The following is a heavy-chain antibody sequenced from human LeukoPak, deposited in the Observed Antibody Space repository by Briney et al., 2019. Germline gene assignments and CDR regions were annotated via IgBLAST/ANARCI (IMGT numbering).Heavy chain of an antibody. D-gene: IGHD3-16*01. CDR2: INHNRVT. J-gene: IGHJ4*02. Sequence: SETLSLTCGVSGGSFTNQFWTSIRQAPGQGLEWIGDINHNRVTNYNPSLKSRVTISADTSNSLSLRSVTAADTAVYFCAWHYVWGRFDSWGQGTLVTVSS. V-gene: IGHV4-34*01. CDR3: AWHYVWGRFDS. CDR1: GGSFTNQF.